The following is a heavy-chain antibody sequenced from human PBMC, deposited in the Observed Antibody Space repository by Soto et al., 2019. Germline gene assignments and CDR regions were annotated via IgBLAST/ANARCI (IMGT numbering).Heavy chain of an antibody. CDR1: GGSISSYY. Sequence: LPETLSLTCTVSGGSISSYYWSWIRQPPGKGLEWIGYIYYSGSTNYNPSLKSRVTISVDTSKNQFSLKLSSVTAADTAVYYCARGRGSGSSFYYYGMDVWGQGTTVTAP. CDR3: ARGRGSGSSFYYYGMDV. J-gene: IGHJ6*02. CDR2: IYYSGST. D-gene: IGHD3-10*01. V-gene: IGHV4-59*01.